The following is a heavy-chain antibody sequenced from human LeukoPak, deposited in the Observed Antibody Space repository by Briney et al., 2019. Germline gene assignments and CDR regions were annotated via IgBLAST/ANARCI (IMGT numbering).Heavy chain of an antibody. CDR3: AKEPAGAAAADY. Sequence: SGGSLRLSCAASGLTFSSYGMHWVRQAPGKGLEWVAVIWSDGSNKYYAESVKGRFTISRDNSKNTVYLQMNSLRAEDTAVYYCAKEPAGAAAADYWGQGTLVTVSS. CDR2: IWSDGSNK. J-gene: IGHJ4*02. D-gene: IGHD6-13*01. CDR1: GLTFSSYG. V-gene: IGHV3-33*06.